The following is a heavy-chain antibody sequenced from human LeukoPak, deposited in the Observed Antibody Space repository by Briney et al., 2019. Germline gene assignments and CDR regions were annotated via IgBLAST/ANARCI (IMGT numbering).Heavy chain of an antibody. CDR2: ITDTGDAT. CDR3: AKASLPQYYDSSGYYGAFNPIDY. Sequence: PGGSLRLSCAASGFTFKNFAMAWVRQAPGKRLEWVASITDTGDATGYPESVKGRFTISRDNSQGTVWLQMNSLRAEDTAVYYCAKASLPQYYDSSGYYGAFNPIDYWGQGTLVTVSS. J-gene: IGHJ4*02. D-gene: IGHD3-22*01. V-gene: IGHV3-23*01. CDR1: GFTFKNFA.